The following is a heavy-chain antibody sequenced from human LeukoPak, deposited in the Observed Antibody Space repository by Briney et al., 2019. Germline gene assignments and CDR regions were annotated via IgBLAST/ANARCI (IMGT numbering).Heavy chain of an antibody. D-gene: IGHD3-22*01. Sequence: GESLKISCKGSGYSFTSYWIGWVRQMPGKGLEWMGIIYPGDSDTRYSPSFQGQVTISADKSISTAYLQWSSLKASDTAMYYCTRTVEGYYYNYYYYMDVWGKGTTVTVSS. CDR1: GYSFTSYW. CDR2: IYPGDSDT. CDR3: TRTVEGYYYNYYYYMDV. J-gene: IGHJ6*03. V-gene: IGHV5-51*01.